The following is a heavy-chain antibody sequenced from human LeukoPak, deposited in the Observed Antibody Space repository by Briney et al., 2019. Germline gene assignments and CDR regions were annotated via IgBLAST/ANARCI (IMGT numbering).Heavy chain of an antibody. CDR1: GGSISSSSYY. CDR3: VRCNGSGFNWFDP. J-gene: IGHJ5*02. CDR2: IYYSGST. D-gene: IGHD3-10*01. Sequence: SETLSLTCTVSGGSISSSSYYWGWIRQPPGKGLEWIGSIYYSGSTYYNPSLKSRVTISVDTSKNQFSLKLSSVTAADTAVYYCVRCNGSGFNWFDPWGQGTLVTVSS. V-gene: IGHV4-39*01.